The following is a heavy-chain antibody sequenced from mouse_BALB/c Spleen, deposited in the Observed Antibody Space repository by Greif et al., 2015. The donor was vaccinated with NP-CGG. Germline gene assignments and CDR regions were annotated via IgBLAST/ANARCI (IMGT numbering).Heavy chain of an antibody. D-gene: IGHD4-1*01. CDR1: GYTFTDYY. CDR3: ARRTGTEAMDY. Sequence: QVQLQQSGPELVKPGASVKISCKASGYTFTDYYINWVKQKPGQGLEWIGWIYPGSGNTKYNEKFKGKATLTVDTSSSTASMQRRSVTSEGTTVYFCARRTGTEAMDYWGQGNSVTVSS. J-gene: IGHJ4*01. CDR2: IYPGSGNT. V-gene: IGHV1-84*02.